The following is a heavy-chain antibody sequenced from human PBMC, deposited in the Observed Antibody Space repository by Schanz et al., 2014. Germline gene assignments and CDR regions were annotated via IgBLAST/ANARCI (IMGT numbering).Heavy chain of an antibody. Sequence: QVQLVESGGGVFQPGRSLRLSCAGSGFRFSDYGMHWVRQAPGRGLEWVAVISYHGSERYYADSVKGRFTISRDNSKNTLYLQMNSLRTEDTAVYFCAKSYDTSGYSGFDYWGQGTLVTVSS. D-gene: IGHD3-22*01. V-gene: IGHV3-30*18. CDR1: GFRFSDYG. CDR2: ISYHGSER. J-gene: IGHJ4*02. CDR3: AKSYDTSGYSGFDY.